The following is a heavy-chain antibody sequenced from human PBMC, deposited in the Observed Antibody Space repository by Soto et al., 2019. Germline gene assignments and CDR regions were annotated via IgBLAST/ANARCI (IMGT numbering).Heavy chain of an antibody. CDR2: INTDGSYT. J-gene: IGHJ4*02. Sequence: FLRLSCAASGFTFSSFWMHWVRQAPGEGLVWVSRINTDGSYTTYADSVKGRFTISRDTAKNSLYLQMNSLRAEDTALYYCARSPGRDGYNHFDDWGQGILVTVSS. D-gene: IGHD1-1*01. CDR1: GFTFSSFW. CDR3: ARSPGRDGYNHFDD. V-gene: IGHV3-74*01.